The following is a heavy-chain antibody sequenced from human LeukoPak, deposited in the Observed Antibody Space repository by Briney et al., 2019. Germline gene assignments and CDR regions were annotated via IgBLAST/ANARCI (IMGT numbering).Heavy chain of an antibody. V-gene: IGHV3-23*01. CDR1: GFTFSRFA. D-gene: IGHD1-26*01. J-gene: IGHJ4*02. Sequence: GGSLRLSCAASGFTFSRFATHWVRQAPGKGLEWVSGISGSGGSTYYAASVKGRFTISRDNSKNTLYLQMNSLRAEDTAVYYCARLYSGSYMLDYWGQGTLVTVSS. CDR3: ARLYSGSYMLDY. CDR2: ISGSGGST.